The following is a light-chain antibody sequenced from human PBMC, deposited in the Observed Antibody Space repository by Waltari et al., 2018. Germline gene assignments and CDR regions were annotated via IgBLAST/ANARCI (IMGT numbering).Light chain of an antibody. CDR2: WAS. J-gene: IGKJ3*01. V-gene: IGKV4-1*01. CDR3: QQYYSTPFT. Sequence: DIVITQSPDSLAVSLGAMATITCKSTQSVLYSSNNKNYLAWYQQKPGQPPKLLIYWASTRESGVPDRFSGSGSGTDFTLTISSLQAEDVAVYYCQQYYSTPFTFGPGTKVDIK. CDR1: QSVLYSSNNKNY.